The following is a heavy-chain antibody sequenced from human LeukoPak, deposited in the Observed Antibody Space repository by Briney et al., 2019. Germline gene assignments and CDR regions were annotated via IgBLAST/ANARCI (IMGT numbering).Heavy chain of an antibody. CDR2: IYYSGST. Sequence: PSETLSLTCTVSGGSISSYYWSWIRQPPGKGLEWIGYIYYSGSTNYNPSLKGRVTISVGTSKNQFSLKLSSVTAADTAVYYCARERLYCSSTSCYEGPYCSGGSCYSARGGSAFDIWGQGTMVTVSS. CDR3: ARERLYCSSTSCYEGPYCSGGSCYSARGGSAFDI. V-gene: IGHV4-59*01. J-gene: IGHJ3*02. D-gene: IGHD2-15*01. CDR1: GGSISSYY.